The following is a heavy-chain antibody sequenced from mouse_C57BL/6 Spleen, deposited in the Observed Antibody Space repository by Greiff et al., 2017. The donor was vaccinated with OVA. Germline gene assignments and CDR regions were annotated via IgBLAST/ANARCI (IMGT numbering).Heavy chain of an antibody. J-gene: IGHJ4*01. D-gene: IGHD1-1*01. CDR3: ARPYYYGSSYGGAMDY. CDR1: GYAFSSSW. V-gene: IGHV1-82*01. CDR2: IYPGDGDT. Sequence: VMLVESGPELVKPGASVKISCKASGYAFSSSWMNWVKQRPGKGLEWIGRIYPGDGDTNYNGKFKGKATLTADKSSSTAYMQLSSLTSEDSAVYFCARPYYYGSSYGGAMDYWGQGTSVTVSS.